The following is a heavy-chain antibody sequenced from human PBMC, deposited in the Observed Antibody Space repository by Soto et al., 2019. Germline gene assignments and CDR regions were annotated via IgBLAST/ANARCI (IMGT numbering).Heavy chain of an antibody. D-gene: IGHD4-17*01. CDR2: ISSTGGST. J-gene: IGHJ4*02. Sequence: PGGSLRLSCAASGFTFSSYAMTWVRQAPGKGPEWVTVISSTGGSTYYADSVKGRFTISRDNSKNTLYLQMNSLRAEDTAVYYCAKDVKTTVARAYDYWGQGTLVTVSS. CDR1: GFTFSSYA. CDR3: AKDVKTTVARAYDY. V-gene: IGHV3-23*01.